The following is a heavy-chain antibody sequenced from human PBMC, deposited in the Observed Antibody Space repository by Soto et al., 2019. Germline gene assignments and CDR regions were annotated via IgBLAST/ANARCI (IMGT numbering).Heavy chain of an antibody. CDR2: INPGAGGR. CDR1: GYTVTSYY. D-gene: IGHD4-4*01. V-gene: IGHV1-46*01. Sequence: ASVKVSCKASGYTVTSYYIHWVRQAPGQGFEWIGIINPGAGGRSYAQKFQGRVTLTRDTSTSTVYMERSSLRSEDTAVYHCAREASRRDYSNYRWFDTWGQGTLVTVSS. CDR3: AREASRRDYSNYRWFDT. J-gene: IGHJ5*02.